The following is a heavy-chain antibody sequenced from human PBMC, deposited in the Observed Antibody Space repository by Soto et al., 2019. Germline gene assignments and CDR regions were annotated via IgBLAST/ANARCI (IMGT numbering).Heavy chain of an antibody. CDR2: IYPGDSET. CDR3: ARRHYEGQGFDY. J-gene: IGHJ4*02. CDR1: GYSFTNYW. Sequence: GEXLKISCNGSGYSFTNYWIGWVRQMPGKGLEWMGIIYPGDSETRYSPSFPGQVTISADRSISTAYLQWSTLKASDTAVYYCARRHYEGQGFDYWGQGTLVTAPQ. V-gene: IGHV5-51*01. D-gene: IGHD3-3*01.